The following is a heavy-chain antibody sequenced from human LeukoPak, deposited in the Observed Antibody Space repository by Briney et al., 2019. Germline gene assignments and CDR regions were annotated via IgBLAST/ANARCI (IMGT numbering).Heavy chain of an antibody. CDR2: ISSSGSTI. CDR1: GFTFRDYY. D-gene: IGHD2-2*01. J-gene: IGHJ4*02. CDR3: ARRYCSSTSCYGEGTEYYFDY. V-gene: IGHV3-11*01. Sequence: GGSLRLSCAASGFTFRDYYMSWIRQAPGKGLEWVSYISSSGSTIYYADSVKGRFTISRDNAKNSLYLQMNSLRAEDTAVYYCARRYCSSTSCYGEGTEYYFDYWGQGTLVTASS.